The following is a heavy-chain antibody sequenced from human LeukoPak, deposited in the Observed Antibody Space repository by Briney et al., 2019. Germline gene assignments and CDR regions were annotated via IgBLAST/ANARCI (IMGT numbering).Heavy chain of an antibody. J-gene: IGHJ5*02. CDR2: IYTSGST. CDR1: GGSLSSYY. Sequence: SETLSLTCTVPGGSLSSYYWSWIRQPAGKGLEWIGRIYTSGSTNYNPSLKSRVTMSVDTSKNQFSLKLSSVTAADTAVYYCARELGQQLANWFDPWGQGTLVTVSS. V-gene: IGHV4-4*07. D-gene: IGHD6-13*01. CDR3: ARELGQQLANWFDP.